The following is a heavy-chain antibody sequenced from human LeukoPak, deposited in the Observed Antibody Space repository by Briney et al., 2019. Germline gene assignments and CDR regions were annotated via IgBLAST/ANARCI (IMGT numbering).Heavy chain of an antibody. CDR1: GGSISSYY. CDR3: ARGGGYSGYDFGY. Sequence: SETLSLTCTVSGGSISSYYWSWIRQPPGKGLEWMGSIYYSGRTNYNPSLKSRVTISVATSKTQFSLNLSSVPAADTAVYYCARGGGYSGYDFGYWGQGTLVTVSS. D-gene: IGHD5-12*01. CDR2: IYYSGRT. J-gene: IGHJ4*02. V-gene: IGHV4-59*01.